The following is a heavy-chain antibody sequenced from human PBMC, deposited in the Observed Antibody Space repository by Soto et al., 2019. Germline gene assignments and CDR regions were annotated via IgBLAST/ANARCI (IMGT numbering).Heavy chain of an antibody. CDR1: GGSFRGYY. CDR2: INHTGGV. J-gene: IGHJ4*02. D-gene: IGHD2-2*01. CDR3: ARAETSRDYIDFSTSWFYFES. Sequence: SETLSLTCAVNGGSFRGYYWSWIRQPPGKGLEWIGEINHTGGVTYKSALKSGVTILLVKAKNQFSLQLTSVTAADTALYFCARAETSRDYIDFSTSWFYFESWGQGALVTVSS. V-gene: IGHV4-34*01.